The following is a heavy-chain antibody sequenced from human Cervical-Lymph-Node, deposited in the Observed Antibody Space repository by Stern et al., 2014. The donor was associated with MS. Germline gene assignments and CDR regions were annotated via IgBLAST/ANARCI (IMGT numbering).Heavy chain of an antibody. J-gene: IGHJ5*02. V-gene: IGHV1-69*06. CDR3: ATGAGDNWFDP. Sequence: QVQLGQSGADVKQPGSSVRVSCKASGDISWLRQAPGPGLEYMGCIIRPVGTAHYTQRFQGRLTITADKSTNTTYMELSSLRSDDTAIYYCATGAGDNWFDPWGQGTLVSVSS. CDR1: GD. CDR2: IIRPVGTA. D-gene: IGHD3-10*01.